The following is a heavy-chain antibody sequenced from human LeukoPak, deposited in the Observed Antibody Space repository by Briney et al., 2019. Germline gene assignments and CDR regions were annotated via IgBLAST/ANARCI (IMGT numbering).Heavy chain of an antibody. CDR1: GFSFTSYW. Sequence: GESLKISCKASGFSFTSYWIGWVRQMPGKGLEWMGIIYPANSDTRYSPSFQGQVTISADKSINTAYLQWSSLKALDTAMYYCARRDDSKAFDYWGQGTLVTVSS. D-gene: IGHD3-22*01. CDR2: IYPANSDT. CDR3: ARRDDSKAFDY. J-gene: IGHJ4*02. V-gene: IGHV5-51*01.